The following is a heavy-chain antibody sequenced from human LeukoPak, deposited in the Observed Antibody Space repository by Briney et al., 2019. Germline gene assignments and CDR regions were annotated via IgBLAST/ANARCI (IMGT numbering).Heavy chain of an antibody. CDR1: GFTFSNYG. J-gene: IGHJ4*02. CDR2: ICGVGGNK. CDR3: AKDGDSSGWFDY. Sequence: LPGGSLRLSCAASGFTFSNYGMSWVRQAPGKGLEWVASICGVGGNKYYADSLKGRFTISRDNSKNTLFLQMNILKAADTAVYYCAKDGDSSGWFDYWGQGTLVTVSS. V-gene: IGHV3-23*01. D-gene: IGHD3-22*01.